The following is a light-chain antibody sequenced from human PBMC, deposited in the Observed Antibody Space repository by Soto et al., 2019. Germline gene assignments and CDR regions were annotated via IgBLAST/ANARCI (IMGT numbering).Light chain of an antibody. V-gene: IGKV3-20*01. CDR2: GAS. Sequence: EIVLTQSPATLSLSPGERATLSCRASQSISSSYLAWYRQKPGQAPRLLIYGASSRATGIPDRFSGSGSGTDFTLTISRLEPEDFAAYYCQQYGSSPWTFGQGTKVEIK. CDR1: QSISSSY. CDR3: QQYGSSPWT. J-gene: IGKJ1*01.